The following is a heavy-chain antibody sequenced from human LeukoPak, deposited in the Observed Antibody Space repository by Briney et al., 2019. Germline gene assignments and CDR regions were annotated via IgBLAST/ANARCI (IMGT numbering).Heavy chain of an antibody. Sequence: PGGSLRLSCAASGFTFSSYEMNWVRQAPGKGLEWLSYITSSGFTTYYADSVKGRFAISRDNAKNSLYLQMNSLRAEDTAIYYCATDPDYGDYMDVWGKGTTVTVCS. J-gene: IGHJ6*03. V-gene: IGHV3-48*03. CDR2: ITSSGFTT. CDR3: ATDPDYGDYMDV. CDR1: GFTFSSYE. D-gene: IGHD4-17*01.